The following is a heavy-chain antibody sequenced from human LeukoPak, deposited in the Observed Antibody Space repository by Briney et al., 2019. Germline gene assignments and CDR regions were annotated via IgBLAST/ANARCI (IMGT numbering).Heavy chain of an antibody. D-gene: IGHD6-13*01. V-gene: IGHV4-59*01. Sequence: SETLSLTCTVSGDSITTYYWSWIRQSPGKGLEWIGYINYIGSTNYNPSLKNRVTISADISKSQFSLRLRFVTAADTAVYFCARGVTAAGSSWGQGTLVTVSS. J-gene: IGHJ5*02. CDR3: ARGVTAAGSS. CDR1: GDSITTYY. CDR2: INYIGST.